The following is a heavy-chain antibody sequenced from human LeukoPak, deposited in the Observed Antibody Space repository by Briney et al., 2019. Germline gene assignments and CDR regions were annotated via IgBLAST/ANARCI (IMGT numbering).Heavy chain of an antibody. J-gene: IGHJ6*03. D-gene: IGHD5-12*01. V-gene: IGHV1-69*05. Sequence: SVKVSCKASGGTFSSYAISWVRQAPGQGLEWMGGIIPIFGTANYAQKFQGRVTITTDESTSTAYMELSSLRSVDTAVYYCAIGVATISYYYYMDVWGKGTTVTVSS. CDR1: GGTFSSYA. CDR2: IIPIFGTA. CDR3: AIGVATISYYYYMDV.